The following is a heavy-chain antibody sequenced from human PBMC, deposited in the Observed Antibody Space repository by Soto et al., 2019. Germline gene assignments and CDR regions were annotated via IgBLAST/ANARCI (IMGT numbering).Heavy chain of an antibody. CDR1: GFIFKMYW. CDR2: IYNDGTYS. CDR3: TRGPRPISTGTGAY. J-gene: IGHJ4*02. D-gene: IGHD3-10*01. V-gene: IGHV3-74*01. Sequence: GGSLRLSCAASGFIFKMYWMHWVHQSPWKGLVWISRIYNDGTYSDYADSVRGRFTISRDNVNDTLYLQMNNLRAEDSALYYCTRGPRPISTGTGAYWGQGTQVTVS.